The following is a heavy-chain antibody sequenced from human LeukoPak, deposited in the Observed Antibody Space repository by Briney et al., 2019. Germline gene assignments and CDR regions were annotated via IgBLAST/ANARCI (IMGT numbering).Heavy chain of an antibody. CDR1: GGSISSYY. CDR3: ARARYSSSWIDY. V-gene: IGHV4-59*01. D-gene: IGHD6-13*01. CDR2: IYYSGGT. Sequence: SETQSLTCTVSGGSISSYYWSWIRQPPGKGLEWIGYIYYSGGTNYNPSLKSRVTISVDTSKNQFSLKLSSVTAADTAVYYCARARYSSSWIDYWGQGTLVTVSS. J-gene: IGHJ4*02.